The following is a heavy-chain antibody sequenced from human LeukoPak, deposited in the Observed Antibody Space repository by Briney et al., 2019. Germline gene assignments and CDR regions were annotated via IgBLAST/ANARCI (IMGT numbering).Heavy chain of an antibody. J-gene: IGHJ4*02. D-gene: IGHD3-22*01. CDR3: ARDWGAYYYDISGYYPFDY. V-gene: IGHV3-74*01. CDR2: IMSDGRST. Sequence: GGSLRLSCAASGFTFTTYGMHWVRQAPGKGLVWVSRIMSDGRSTYADSVKGRFTISRDTAKNTLYLQMNSLRAEDTAVYYCARDWGAYYYDISGYYPFDYWGQGTLVSVSS. CDR1: GFTFTTYG.